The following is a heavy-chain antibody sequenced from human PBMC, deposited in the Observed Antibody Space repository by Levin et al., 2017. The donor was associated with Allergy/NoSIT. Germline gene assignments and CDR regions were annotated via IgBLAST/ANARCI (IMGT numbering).Heavy chain of an antibody. V-gene: IGHV4-30-4*01. Sequence: SETLSLTCTVSGDSISSGDYYWSWIRQPPGKGLEWIGFIYYSGSTYYNPSLKSRVTISQDTSKSRFSLKLSSVTAADTAVYYCARASGLYYDSFDYWGQGTLVSVSA. J-gene: IGHJ4*02. D-gene: IGHD3-22*01. CDR3: ARASGLYYDSFDY. CDR2: IYYSGST. CDR1: GDSISSGDYY.